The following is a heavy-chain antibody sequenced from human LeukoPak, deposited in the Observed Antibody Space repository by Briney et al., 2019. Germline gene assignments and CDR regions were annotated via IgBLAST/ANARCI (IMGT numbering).Heavy chain of an antibody. CDR2: IRSKAYGGTT. CDR3: TNGYSYGYKGAGTQGY. V-gene: IGHV3-49*04. D-gene: IGHD5-18*01. J-gene: IGHJ4*02. CDR1: GFTFGDYA. Sequence: GGSLRLSCTASGFTFGDYAMSWVRQAPGKGLEWVGFIRSKAYGGTTEYAASVKGRFTISRDDSKSIAYLQMNSLKTEDTAVYYCTNGYSYGYKGAGTQGYWGQGTLVTVSS.